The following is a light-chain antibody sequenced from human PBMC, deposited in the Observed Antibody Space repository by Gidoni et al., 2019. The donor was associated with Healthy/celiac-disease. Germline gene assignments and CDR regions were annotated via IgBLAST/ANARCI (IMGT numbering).Light chain of an antibody. J-gene: IGKJ4*01. CDR3: QQYDNRPLT. CDR2: DAS. Sequence: DIQMAQSPSSLSASVGDRVTITCQASQDISNYLNWYQQKPGKAPKLLINDASNLKTGGPSRFSGSGSWTDFTFPISSLQPEDIATYYCQQYDNRPLTFGGGTKVEIK. CDR1: QDISNY. V-gene: IGKV1-33*01.